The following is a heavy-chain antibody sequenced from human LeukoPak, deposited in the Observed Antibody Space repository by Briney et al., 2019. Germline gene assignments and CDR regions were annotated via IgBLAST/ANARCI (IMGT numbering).Heavy chain of an antibody. Sequence: ASETLSLTCAVSGGSMSSVSNFWSWIRQPAGKGLEWIGRIHTSGNPNYNPSLKSRVTISVDTSKNQFSLKLSSVTAADTAVYYCARVDSSGWYGNAFDIWGQGTMVTVSS. V-gene: IGHV4-61*02. CDR3: ARVDSSGWYGNAFDI. CDR1: GGSMSSVSNF. J-gene: IGHJ3*02. D-gene: IGHD6-19*01. CDR2: IHTSGNP.